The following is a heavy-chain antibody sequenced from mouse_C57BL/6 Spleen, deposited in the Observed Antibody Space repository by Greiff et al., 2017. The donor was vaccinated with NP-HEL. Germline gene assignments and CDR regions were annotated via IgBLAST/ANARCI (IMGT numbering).Heavy chain of an antibody. CDR3: ARYGYDYY. CDR2: INPNNGGT. D-gene: IGHD1-2*01. CDR1: GYTFTDYY. Sequence: VQLQQSGPELVKPGASVKISCKASGYTFTDYYMNWVKQSHGKSLEWIGDINPNNGGTSYNQKFKGKATLTVDKSSSTAYMELRSLTSEDSAVYYCARYGYDYYWGQGTTLTVSS. J-gene: IGHJ2*01. V-gene: IGHV1-26*01.